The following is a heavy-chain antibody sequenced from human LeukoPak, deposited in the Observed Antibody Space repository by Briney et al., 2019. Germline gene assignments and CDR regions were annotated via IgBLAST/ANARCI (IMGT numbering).Heavy chain of an antibody. CDR2: ISYDGSNK. V-gene: IGHV3-30*04. CDR1: GFTFSCYA. D-gene: IGHD2-2*01. J-gene: IGHJ4*02. Sequence: GRTLRLSSAASGFTFSCYAMHRVPQAPGKGLEWVAVISYDGSNKYYADSVKGRFTVSIDNSKNTLYLQMNSLRAEDTAVYYCAGGSIPDWGQGTLVTVSS. CDR3: AGGSIPD.